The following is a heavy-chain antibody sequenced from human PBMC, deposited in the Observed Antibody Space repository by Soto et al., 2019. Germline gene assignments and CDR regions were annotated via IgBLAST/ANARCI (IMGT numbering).Heavy chain of an antibody. V-gene: IGHV3-23*01. CDR3: AKVYDYYDSSGYSNFDY. CDR1: GFTFSSYA. D-gene: IGHD3-22*01. CDR2: ISGSGGST. Sequence: EVQLLESGGGLVQPGGSLRLSCAASGFTFSSYAMSWVRQAPGKGLEWVSAISGSGGSTYYADSVKGRFTISRDNSKNTLYLQMNSLRAEDTAVYYCAKVYDYYDSSGYSNFDYWGQGTLVTVSS. J-gene: IGHJ4*02.